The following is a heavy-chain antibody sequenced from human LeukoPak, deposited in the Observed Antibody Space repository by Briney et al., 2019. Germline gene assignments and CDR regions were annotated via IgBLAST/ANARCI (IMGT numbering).Heavy chain of an antibody. CDR1: GYTFTNYY. V-gene: IGHV1-46*03. J-gene: IGHJ4*02. CDR3: ARVYCSGGSCYEIDC. Sequence: GASVKVSCKAAGYTFTNYYMQWVRQAPGQGLEWMGIINPRDGSTSYAQKFQGRVTVTRDTSTSTVYMELSSLRSEDTAVYYCARVYCSGGSCYEIDCWRRGRLVTLP. D-gene: IGHD2-15*01. CDR2: INPRDGST.